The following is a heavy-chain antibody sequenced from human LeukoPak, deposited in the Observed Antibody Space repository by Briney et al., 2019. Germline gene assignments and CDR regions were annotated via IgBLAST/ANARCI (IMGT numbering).Heavy chain of an antibody. CDR1: GFTVRAKY. J-gene: IGHJ5*01. V-gene: IGHV3-66*02. CDR3: ARDGGFGGPGGDNWFDY. D-gene: IGHD3-16*01. Sequence: GGSLRLSCAASGFTVRAKYMSWVRQGPGKGLDWISSIYSDGGTNYADSVKGRFTISRDNSKNTLYLQMNSLRPEDTAVYYCARDGGFGGPGGDNWFDYWGQGTLVTVSS. CDR2: IYSDGGT.